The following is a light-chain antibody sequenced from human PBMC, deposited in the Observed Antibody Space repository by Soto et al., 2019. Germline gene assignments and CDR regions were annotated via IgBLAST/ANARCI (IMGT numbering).Light chain of an antibody. Sequence: DVQMTQSPSSLAASVGDRVTISCRASQGITKYLAWYQQKPGKVPKLLIYAASTLQSGVSSRFTGSGSGTDFTLTISSLQPEDVATYYCQKYNWPPFTFGPGTKVDIK. CDR3: QKYNWPPFT. J-gene: IGKJ3*01. V-gene: IGKV1-27*01. CDR2: AAS. CDR1: QGITKY.